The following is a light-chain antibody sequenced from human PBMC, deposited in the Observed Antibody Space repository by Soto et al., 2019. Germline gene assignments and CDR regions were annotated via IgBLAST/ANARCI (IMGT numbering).Light chain of an antibody. CDR2: EVT. V-gene: IGLV2-23*02. Sequence: QSALTQPASVSGSPGQSITISCTGTSSDVGSYNLVSWYQQHPGKVPTLMIYEVTKRPSGVSNRFSGSKSGNTASLTISGLQAEDEADYYCCAYAGSSTFVIFGGGTKLTVL. CDR1: SSDVGSYNL. J-gene: IGLJ2*01. CDR3: CAYAGSSTFVI.